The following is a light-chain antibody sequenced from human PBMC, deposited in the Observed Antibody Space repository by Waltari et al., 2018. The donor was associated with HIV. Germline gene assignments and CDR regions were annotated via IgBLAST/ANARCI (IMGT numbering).Light chain of an antibody. CDR2: LGS. J-gene: IGKJ3*01. V-gene: IGKV1-39*01. CDR1: ESITTS. Sequence: DIQLTQSPASLSASVGDTVTIKCRASESITTSLNWYQHKRGQAPRLLIYLGSSLQSGVPSRFSGSGSGTEFTLTITSLQPEDFATFYCQHTYIVPFAFGPGTKLDV. CDR3: QHTYIVPFA.